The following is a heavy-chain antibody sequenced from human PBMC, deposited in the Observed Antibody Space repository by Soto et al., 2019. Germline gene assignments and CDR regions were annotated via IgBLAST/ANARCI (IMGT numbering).Heavy chain of an antibody. CDR3: ARELSSDYGRYYGMDV. V-gene: IGHV3-33*01. J-gene: IGHJ6*02. Sequence: SLRLSCAASGFTFSSYGMHWVRQAPGKGLEWVAVIWYDGSNKYYADSVKGRFTISRDNSKNTLYLQMNSLRAEDTAVYYCARELSSDYGRYYGMDVWGQGTTVTVSS. CDR1: GFTFSSYG. CDR2: IWYDGSNK. D-gene: IGHD4-17*01.